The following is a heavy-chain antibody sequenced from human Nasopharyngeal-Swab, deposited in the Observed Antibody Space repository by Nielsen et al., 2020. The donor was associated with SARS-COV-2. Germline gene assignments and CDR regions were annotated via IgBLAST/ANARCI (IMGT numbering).Heavy chain of an antibody. CDR1: GFSTSTYA. V-gene: IGHV3-23*01. D-gene: IGHD2-2*01. J-gene: IGHJ4*02. CDR2: ISAGGTT. CDR3: AKGSPGQCSSVTCTGAIYFDY. Sequence: GESLKISCAASGFSTSTYAMSWVRQAPGKGLEWVSAISAGGTTYSADSAKGRFTISRDNSKNTLYLQLNSLRDEDTAVYYCAKGSPGQCSSVTCTGAIYFDYWGQGTLVTVSS.